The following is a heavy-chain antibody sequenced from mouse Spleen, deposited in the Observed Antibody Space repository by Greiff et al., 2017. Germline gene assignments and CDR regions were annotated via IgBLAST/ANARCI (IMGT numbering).Heavy chain of an antibody. CDR3: ARSYYRYDDAMDY. CDR1: GYTFTSYW. J-gene: IGHJ4*01. CDR2: INPSSGYT. V-gene: IGHV1-7*01. Sequence: QVHVKQSGAELAKPGASVKLSCKASGYTFTSYWMHWVKQRPGQGLEWIGYINPSSGYTKYNQKFKDKATLTADKSSSTAYMQLSSLTYEDSAVYYCARSYYRYDDAMDYWGQGTSVTVSS. D-gene: IGHD2-14*01.